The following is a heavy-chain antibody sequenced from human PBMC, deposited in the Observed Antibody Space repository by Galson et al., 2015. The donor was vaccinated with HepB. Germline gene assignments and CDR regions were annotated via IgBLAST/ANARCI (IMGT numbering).Heavy chain of an antibody. CDR2: IYSGGST. Sequence: SLRLSCAASGFTVSSNYMSWVRQAPGKGLEWVSVIYSGGSTYYADSVKGRFTISRDNSKNTLYLQMNSLRAEDTAVYYCASEAAAGSFDYWGQGTLVTVSS. D-gene: IGHD6-13*01. V-gene: IGHV3-66*02. CDR1: GFTVSSNY. CDR3: ASEAAAGSFDY. J-gene: IGHJ4*02.